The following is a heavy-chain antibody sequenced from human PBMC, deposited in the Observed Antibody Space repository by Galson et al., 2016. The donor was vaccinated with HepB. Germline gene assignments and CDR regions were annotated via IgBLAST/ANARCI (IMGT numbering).Heavy chain of an antibody. CDR1: GYIFPSYG. D-gene: IGHD3-22*01. CDR2: ISVYNGNR. CDR3: ARDKYYDSSGPSSYYYAMDI. V-gene: IGHV1-18*01. J-gene: IGHJ6*02. Sequence: SVKVSCKASGYIFPSYGISWVRQAPGQGLEWMGWISVYNGNRNYAQKLQGRVTMTTDTSTNTAYMELRSLRSDDTAVYYCARDKYYDSSGPSSYYYAMDIWGQGTTVTVSS.